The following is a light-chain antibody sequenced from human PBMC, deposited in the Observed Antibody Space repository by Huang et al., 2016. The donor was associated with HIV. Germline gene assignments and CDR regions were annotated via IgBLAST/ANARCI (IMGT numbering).Light chain of an antibody. J-gene: IGKJ5*01. CDR1: QSVSTS. Sequence: EIVMTQSPATLSVSPGEGATLSCRASQSVSTSLAWYQQKPGQAPRLLIYTASTRATHIPGRFSGSGSGTEFTLTISSLQSEDFALYYCQQYNDWPLTFGQGTRLEIK. CDR3: QQYNDWPLT. CDR2: TAS. V-gene: IGKV3-15*01.